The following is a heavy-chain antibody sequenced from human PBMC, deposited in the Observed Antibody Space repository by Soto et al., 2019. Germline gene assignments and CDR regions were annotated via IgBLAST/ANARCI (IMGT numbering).Heavy chain of an antibody. Sequence: VQLVESGGDVVQPGRSLRLSCTASGFSLADYAMSWFRQAPGKGLEWVGFIRGKAYDGTTEYAASVKGRFTISRDDSKSIAYLQMDSLKTEDTAVYYCTRGTGGAATTYWGQGTLVTVSS. D-gene: IGHD5-12*01. CDR3: TRGTGGAATTY. CDR2: IRGKAYDGTT. J-gene: IGHJ4*02. CDR1: GFSLADYA. V-gene: IGHV3-49*03.